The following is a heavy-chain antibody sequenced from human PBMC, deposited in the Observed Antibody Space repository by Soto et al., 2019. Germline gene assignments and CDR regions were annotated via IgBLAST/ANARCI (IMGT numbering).Heavy chain of an antibody. CDR2: VSAYNGNT. Sequence: QVQLVQSGAEVKKAGASVKVSCKASGYTFVSYVISWVRHAPGQGLEWMGWVSAYNGNTNYAQNLQGRVTMTTDTSTSTAYMELRSLRSDDTAVYYCARGSDTVTTDWFDPWGQGTLVTVSS. CDR1: GYTFVSYV. J-gene: IGHJ5*02. D-gene: IGHD4-4*01. CDR3: ARGSDTVTTDWFDP. V-gene: IGHV1-18*01.